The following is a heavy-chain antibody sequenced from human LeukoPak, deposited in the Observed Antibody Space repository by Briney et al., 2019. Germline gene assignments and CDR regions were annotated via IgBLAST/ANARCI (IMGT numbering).Heavy chain of an antibody. V-gene: IGHV4-34*01. CDR2: INHSGST. D-gene: IGHD6-19*01. CDR1: GGSFSGYY. J-gene: IGHJ4*02. Sequence: SETLSLTCAVYGGSFSGYYWSWIRQPPGKGLEWIGEINHSGSTNCNPSLKSRVTISVDTSKNQFSLKLSSVTAADTAVYYCARAGKGWLVHKRGFDYWGQGTLVTVSS. CDR3: ARAGKGWLVHKRGFDY.